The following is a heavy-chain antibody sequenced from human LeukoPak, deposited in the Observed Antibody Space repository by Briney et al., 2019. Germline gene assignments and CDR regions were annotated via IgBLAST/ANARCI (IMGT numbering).Heavy chain of an antibody. CDR3: AKGTSCSSTSCRWYFYYMDV. CDR1: GFTFSSYA. D-gene: IGHD2-2*01. Sequence: GSLRLSCAASGFTFSSYAMSWVRQAPGKGLEWVSAISGSGGSTYYADSVKGRYTISRDNSKNTLYLQMNSLRAEDTAVYYCAKGTSCSSTSCRWYFYYMDVWGKGTTVTVSS. J-gene: IGHJ6*03. CDR2: ISGSGGST. V-gene: IGHV3-23*01.